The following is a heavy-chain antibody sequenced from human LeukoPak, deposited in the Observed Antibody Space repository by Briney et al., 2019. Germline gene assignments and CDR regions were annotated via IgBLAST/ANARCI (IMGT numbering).Heavy chain of an antibody. CDR3: ARAGGYDFWSGYYTD. J-gene: IGHJ4*02. D-gene: IGHD3-3*01. CDR2: INPYSGGT. V-gene: IGHV1-2*02. CDR1: GYTFTGYY. Sequence: ASVKVSCKASGYTFTGYYMHWVRQAPGQGLEWMGWINPYSGGTNYAQKFQGRVTMTRDTSISTAYMELSRLRSDDTAVYYCARAGGYDFWSGYYTDWGQGTLVTVSS.